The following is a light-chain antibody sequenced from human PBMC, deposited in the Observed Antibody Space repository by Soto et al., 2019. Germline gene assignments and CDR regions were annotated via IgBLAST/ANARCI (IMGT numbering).Light chain of an antibody. V-gene: IGKV1-5*01. Sequence: DIQLTQSPSTLSASVGDRVTVTCRASQRIDRYLAWYQQKPGKAPKLLVYDASTLEGGVPSIFSGSGSATEFILTISSLQPDDFATYYCQQYKDGAWTFGQGTRVEIK. CDR2: DAS. CDR3: QQYKDGAWT. J-gene: IGKJ1*01. CDR1: QRIDRY.